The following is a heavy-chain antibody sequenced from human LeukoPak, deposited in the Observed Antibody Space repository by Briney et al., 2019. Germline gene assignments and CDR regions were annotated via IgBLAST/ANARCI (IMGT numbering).Heavy chain of an antibody. D-gene: IGHD3-10*01. CDR3: VRGNFNGGIDY. V-gene: IGHV3-33*01. J-gene: IGHJ4*02. CDR2: IWNDGSNK. CDR1: GFTFSSYG. Sequence: GGSLRLSCGASGFTFSSYGMNWGRQAPGKGLEWAAVIWNDGSNKYYADSVKGRFTISRDNSKNTVYLQMNSLRAEDTAAYYCVRGNFNGGIDYWGQGTLVTVSS.